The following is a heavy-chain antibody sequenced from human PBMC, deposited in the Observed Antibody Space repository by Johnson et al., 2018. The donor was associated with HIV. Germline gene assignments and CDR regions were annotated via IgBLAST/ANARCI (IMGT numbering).Heavy chain of an antibody. CDR1: GFTSTNCA. D-gene: IGHD3-3*01. CDR3: AKGGPLFVDAFDI. Sequence: QVQLVESGGGVVQPGRSLRLSCVASGFTSTNCARHWVRQAPGISYDGSNNYYADSVKGRFTVSRDNSKNTLDLQMSSLRPDDTAMYYCAKGGPLFVDAFDIWGQGTMVTVTS. V-gene: IGHV3-30*15. J-gene: IGHJ3*02. CDR2: ISYDGSNN.